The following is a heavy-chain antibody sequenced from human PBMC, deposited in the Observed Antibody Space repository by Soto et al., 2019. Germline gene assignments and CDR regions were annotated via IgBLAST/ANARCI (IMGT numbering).Heavy chain of an antibody. J-gene: IGHJ4*02. CDR2: IWYDGSNQ. Sequence: QVQLVESGGGVVQPGRSLRLSCAASGFTFSSYGMHWVRQAPGKGLEWVGVIWYDGSNQYYADSVKGRFTISRDNSKNMLYLQMNSVRAEDTAVYYYARPTGIWAVIKHFDYWGQGTLVTVSS. CDR3: ARPTGIWAVIKHFDY. CDR1: GFTFSSYG. D-gene: IGHD2-21*01. V-gene: IGHV3-33*01.